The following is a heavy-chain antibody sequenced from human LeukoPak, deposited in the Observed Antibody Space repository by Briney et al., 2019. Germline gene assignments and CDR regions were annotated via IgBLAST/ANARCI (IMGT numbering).Heavy chain of an antibody. CDR1: GFTFSSYG. CDR3: ATAYCGGDCYSFLNYYYMDV. CDR2: IRYDGSNK. D-gene: IGHD2-21*02. Sequence: GGSLRLSCAASGFTFSSYGMHWVRQAPGKGLEWVAFIRYDGSNKYYADSVKGRFTISRDNSKNTLYLQMNSLRAEDTAVYYCATAYCGGDCYSFLNYYYMDVWGKGTTVTISS. V-gene: IGHV3-30*02. J-gene: IGHJ6*03.